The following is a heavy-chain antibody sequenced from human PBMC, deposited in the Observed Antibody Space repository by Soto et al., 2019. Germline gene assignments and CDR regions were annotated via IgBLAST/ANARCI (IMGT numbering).Heavy chain of an antibody. Sequence: PSETLSLTCTVSGGSISGYYWSWIRQPPGKGLEWIGYIYYSGSTNYNPSLKSRVTISVDTSKNQFSLKLSSVTAADTAVYYCAGGIFGVVIGSLDVWGKGTTVTVSS. CDR2: IYYSGST. J-gene: IGHJ6*04. CDR1: GGSISGYY. D-gene: IGHD3-3*01. CDR3: AGGIFGVVIGSLDV. V-gene: IGHV4-59*01.